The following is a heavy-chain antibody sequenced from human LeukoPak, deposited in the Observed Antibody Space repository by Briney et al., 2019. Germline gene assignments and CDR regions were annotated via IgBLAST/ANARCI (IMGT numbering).Heavy chain of an antibody. CDR1: GGSISSYY. CDR2: IYYSGST. J-gene: IGHJ5*02. D-gene: IGHD3-9*01. Sequence: SETLSLTCTVSGGSISSYYWSWIRQPPGKGLEWIGYIYYSGSTNYNPSLKGRVTISVDTSKNQFSLKLSSVTPADTAVYYCARKYYDILTGYYHSWFDPWGQGTLVTVSS. CDR3: ARKYYDILTGYYHSWFDP. V-gene: IGHV4-59*01.